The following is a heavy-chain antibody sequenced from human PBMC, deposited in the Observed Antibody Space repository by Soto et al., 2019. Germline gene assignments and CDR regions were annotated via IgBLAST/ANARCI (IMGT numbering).Heavy chain of an antibody. CDR2: ISSSSSYI. D-gene: IGHD3-3*01. J-gene: IGHJ4*02. V-gene: IGHV3-21*01. Sequence: PGGSLRLSCAASGFTFSSYSMNWVRQAPGKGLEWVSSISSSSSYIYYADSVKGRFTISRDNAKNSLYLQMNSLRAEDTAVYYCARDKVPIFGVVIPFDYWGQGTLVTVSS. CDR1: GFTFSSYS. CDR3: ARDKVPIFGVVIPFDY.